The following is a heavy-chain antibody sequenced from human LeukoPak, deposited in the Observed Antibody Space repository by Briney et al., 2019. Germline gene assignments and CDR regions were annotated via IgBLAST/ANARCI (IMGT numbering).Heavy chain of an antibody. CDR3: AREPTYYYDNSGYWVYYYYYMDV. V-gene: IGHV3-21*01. Sequence: PGGSLRLSCAASGFTFSSYSMNWVRQAPGKGLEWVSSISSSSSYIYYADSVKGRFTISRDNAKNSLYLQMNRLRAEDTAVYYCAREPTYYYDNSGYWVYYYYYMDVWGKGTTVTISS. J-gene: IGHJ6*03. CDR2: ISSSSSYI. D-gene: IGHD3-22*01. CDR1: GFTFSSYS.